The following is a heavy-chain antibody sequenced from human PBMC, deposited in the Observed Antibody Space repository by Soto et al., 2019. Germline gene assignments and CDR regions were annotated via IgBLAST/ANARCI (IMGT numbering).Heavy chain of an antibody. CDR3: VRRVSGNYDY. V-gene: IGHV3-64*01. CDR1: GFTFSSYD. CDR2: ISSNGGTT. Sequence: EVQLAESGGGMVQPGGSLRLSCVASGFTFSSYDMHWVRQAPGKGLEYVSSISSNGGTTYYGNSVKGRFTISRDNSKNTLDLQMGSLRAEDMAVYYCVRRVSGNYDYWGQGTLVTVS. J-gene: IGHJ4*02. D-gene: IGHD1-7*01.